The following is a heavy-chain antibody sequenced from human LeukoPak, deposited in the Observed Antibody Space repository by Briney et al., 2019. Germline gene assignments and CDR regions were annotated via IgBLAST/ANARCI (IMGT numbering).Heavy chain of an antibody. V-gene: IGHV3-23*01. CDR3: AKGSSGYFFDL. CDR1: GFIFNNYG. CDR2: ISNDGGGT. D-gene: IGHD3-22*01. J-gene: IGHJ4*02. Sequence: GSLRLSCAASGFIFNNYGLVWVRQAPGKGLEWDSAISNDGGGTTYADFVKGRFSVSRDNSKNTLFLQMNSLRAEDTALYYCAKGSSGYFFDLWGQGTLVTVSS.